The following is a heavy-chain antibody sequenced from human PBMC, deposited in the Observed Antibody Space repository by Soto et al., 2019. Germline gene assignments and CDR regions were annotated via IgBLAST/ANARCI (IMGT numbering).Heavy chain of an antibody. CDR2: IYYSGST. J-gene: IGHJ3*02. D-gene: IGHD2-15*01. CDR1: GGSISSGGYY. CDR3: ARILLLGYCSGGSCPGAFDI. V-gene: IGHV4-31*03. Sequence: SETLSLTCTVSGGSISSGGYYWSRIRQHPGKGLEWIGYIYYSGSTYYNPSLKSRVTISVDTSKNQFSLKLSSVTAADTAVYYCARILLLGYCSGGSCPGAFDIWGQGTMGTVSS.